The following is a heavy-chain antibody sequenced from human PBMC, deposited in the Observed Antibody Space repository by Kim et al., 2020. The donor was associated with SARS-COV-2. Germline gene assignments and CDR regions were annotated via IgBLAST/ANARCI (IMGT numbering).Heavy chain of an antibody. CDR3: AKGGGSYLDY. D-gene: IGHD1-26*01. Sequence: GGSLRLSCAASGFTFSSYNMHWVRQAPGKGLEWVAVISYDGSNKYYADSVKGRFTISRDKSKNTLHLQMNSLRVEDTAVYYCAKGGGSYLDYWGQGTLVTVSS. CDR2: ISYDGSNK. CDR1: GFTFSSYN. V-gene: IGHV3-30*18. J-gene: IGHJ4*02.